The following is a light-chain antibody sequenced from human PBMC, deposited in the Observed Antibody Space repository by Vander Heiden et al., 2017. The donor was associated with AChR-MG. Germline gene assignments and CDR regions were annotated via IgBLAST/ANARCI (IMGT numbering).Light chain of an antibody. Sequence: EIVMTQSPATLSVSPGERATPSCRASHSVSSNLAWYQQKPGQAPRLLIFGASTRAIGVPARFSGSGSGTEFTLTISSLQSEDFAVYYCQQYNDWPPLTLGGGTKVEIK. CDR1: HSVSSN. CDR3: QQYNDWPPLT. V-gene: IGKV3-15*01. J-gene: IGKJ4*01. CDR2: GAS.